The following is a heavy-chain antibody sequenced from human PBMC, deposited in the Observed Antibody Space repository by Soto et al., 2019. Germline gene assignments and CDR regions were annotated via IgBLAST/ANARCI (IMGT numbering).Heavy chain of an antibody. Sequence: QVQLVQSGAEVKKPGSSVKVSCKASGGTFSSYTISWVRQAPGQGLEWMGRIIPILGIANYAQKFQGRVTITADKSTSTAYMELSSLRSEDMAVYYCARDTSGYAYFDYWGQGTLVTVSS. CDR2: IIPILGIA. CDR3: ARDTSGYAYFDY. CDR1: GGTFSSYT. V-gene: IGHV1-69*08. J-gene: IGHJ4*02. D-gene: IGHD5-12*01.